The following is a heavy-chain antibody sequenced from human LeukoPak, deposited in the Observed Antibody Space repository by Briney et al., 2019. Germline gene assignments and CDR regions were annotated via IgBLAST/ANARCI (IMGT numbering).Heavy chain of an antibody. CDR3: ARVLDDFWSGYIGY. J-gene: IGHJ4*02. CDR1: GGTFSSYA. CDR2: IIPILGIA. Sequence: ASVKVSCKASGGTFSSYAISWVRQAPGQGLEWMGRIIPILGIANYAQKFQGRVTITADKSTSTAYMELSSLRSEDTAVYYCARVLDDFWSGYIGYWGQGTLVTVSS. V-gene: IGHV1-69*04. D-gene: IGHD3-3*01.